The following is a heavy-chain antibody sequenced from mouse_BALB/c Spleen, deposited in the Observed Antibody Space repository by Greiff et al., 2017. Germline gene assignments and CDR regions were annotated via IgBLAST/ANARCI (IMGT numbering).Heavy chain of an antibody. CDR3: ARQEGNYPFAY. CDR2: INSDGGST. J-gene: IGHJ3*01. CDR1: EYEFPSHD. V-gene: IGHV5-2*01. D-gene: IGHD2-1*01. Sequence: EVQRVESGGGLVKPGGSLKLSCESNEYEFPSHDMSWVRKTPEKRLELVAAINSDGGSTYYPDTMERRFIISRDNTKKTLYLQMSSLRSEDTALYYCARQEGNYPFAYWGQGTLVTVSA.